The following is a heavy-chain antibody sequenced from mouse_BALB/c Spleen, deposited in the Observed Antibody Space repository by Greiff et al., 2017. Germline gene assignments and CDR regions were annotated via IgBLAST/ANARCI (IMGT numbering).Heavy chain of an antibody. CDR2: IYPGSGST. D-gene: IGHD5-1*01. CDR1: GYTFTSYW. Sequence: LQQPGSELVRPGASVKLSCKASGYTFTSYWMHWVKQRPGQGLEWIGNIYPGSGSTNYDEKFKSKATLTVDTSSSTAYMQLSSLTSEDSAVYYCYLGFAYWGQGTLVTVSA. CDR3: YLGFAY. J-gene: IGHJ3*01. V-gene: IGHV1S22*01.